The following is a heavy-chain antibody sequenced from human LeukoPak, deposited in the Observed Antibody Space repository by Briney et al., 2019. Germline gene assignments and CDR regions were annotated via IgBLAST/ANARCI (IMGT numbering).Heavy chain of an antibody. CDR1: GATFTSYA. J-gene: IGHJ5*02. CDR3: ARSPTSGGHSNWFDP. CDR2: IIAIIGIT. D-gene: IGHD1-26*01. Sequence: SVKLSCKASGATFTSYAISCERRAPGQRPEWMGRIIAIIGITNYAPKFQGRVTITAEKSTSTASMELSSLRSEDTVAYYCARSPTSGGHSNWFDPWGQGTLVTVSS. V-gene: IGHV1-69*04.